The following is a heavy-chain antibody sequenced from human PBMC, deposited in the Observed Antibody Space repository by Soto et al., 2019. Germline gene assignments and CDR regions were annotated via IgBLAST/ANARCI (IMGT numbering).Heavy chain of an antibody. CDR2: SDPSGST. D-gene: IGHD3-10*01. J-gene: IGHJ5*02. Sequence: SETLSLTCTVSGASIGRAGSSWSWVLQPPGKGLEWIGCSDPSGSTYYNPSLGCRVTLSADRPNNPISQRLTSVTAAETAVDNCAREGSVGSWTPWNFDPWCQGTLVTVSS. V-gene: IGHV4-30-2*01. CDR1: GASIGRAGSS. CDR3: AREGSVGSWTPWNFDP.